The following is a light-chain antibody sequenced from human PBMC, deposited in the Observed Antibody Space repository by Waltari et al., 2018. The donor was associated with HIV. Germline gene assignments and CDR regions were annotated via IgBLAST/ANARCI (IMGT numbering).Light chain of an antibody. CDR1: QSVLFSSNNNNY. CDR3: QQYYSNPLT. J-gene: IGKJ4*01. Sequence: DIVMTQSPYSLAVSLGERATINFKSTQSVLFSSNNNNYLAWYQQKPGQPPKLLLYWASTRESAVPDRFSGSGSGADFTLTISSLQADDVAVYYCQQYYSNPLTFGGGTKVEIK. V-gene: IGKV4-1*01. CDR2: WAS.